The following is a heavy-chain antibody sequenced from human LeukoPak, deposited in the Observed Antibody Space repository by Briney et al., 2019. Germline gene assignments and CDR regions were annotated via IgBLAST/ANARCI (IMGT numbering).Heavy chain of an antibody. CDR3: ARQDAGSFGV. J-gene: IGHJ3*01. Sequence: GESLKISCNGSGYXFTTYWISWVRQMPGKGLEWMGIIYPGDSDTRYSPSFQGQVTISADKSISTAYLQWSSLKASDTAIYYCARQDAGSFGVWGQGTKVTVSP. CDR2: IYPGDSDT. V-gene: IGHV5-51*01. CDR1: GYXFTTYW.